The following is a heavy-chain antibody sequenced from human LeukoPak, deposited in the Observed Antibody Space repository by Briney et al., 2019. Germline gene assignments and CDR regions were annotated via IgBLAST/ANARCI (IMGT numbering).Heavy chain of an antibody. CDR1: GGTFSSYA. CDR3: ARIVGATGDFDY. V-gene: IGHV1-69*05. CDR2: IIPIFGTA. J-gene: IGHJ4*02. D-gene: IGHD1-26*01. Sequence: ASVKVSCKASGGTFSSYAISWVRQAPGQGLEWMGRIIPIFGTANYAQKFQGRVTITTDESTSTAYMKLSSLRSEDTAVYYCARIVGATGDFDYWGQGTLVTVSS.